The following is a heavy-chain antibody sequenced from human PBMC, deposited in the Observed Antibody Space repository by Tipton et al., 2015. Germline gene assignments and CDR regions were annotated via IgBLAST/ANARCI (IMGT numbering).Heavy chain of an antibody. CDR2: IWFDGSSK. J-gene: IGHJ6*02. D-gene: IGHD4-17*01. V-gene: IGHV3-33*01. Sequence: SLRLSCAASGFTFSDYVIHWVRQAPGKGLEWVALIWFDGSSKYYADSVKGRFNISRDNSKNMLYLEMNSLRAEDTALYYCARAGAEGTVTYYCFHYGMDVWGQGTTVTVSS. CDR3: ARAGAEGTVTYYCFHYGMDV. CDR1: GFTFSDYV.